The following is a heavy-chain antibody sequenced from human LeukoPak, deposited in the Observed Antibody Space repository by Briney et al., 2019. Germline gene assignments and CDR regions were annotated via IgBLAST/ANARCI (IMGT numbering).Heavy chain of an antibody. D-gene: IGHD2-2*01. CDR2: ISSSSSYI. CDR3: ARSSNCSSTSCYLGY. J-gene: IGHJ4*02. V-gene: IGHV3-21*01. Sequence: GGSLRLSCAASGFTFSSYSMNWVRQAPGKGLEWVSSISSSSSYIYYADSLKARFTISRDNAKNSLYLQMNSLRAEDTAVYYCARSSNCSSTSCYLGYWGQGTLVTVSS. CDR1: GFTFSSYS.